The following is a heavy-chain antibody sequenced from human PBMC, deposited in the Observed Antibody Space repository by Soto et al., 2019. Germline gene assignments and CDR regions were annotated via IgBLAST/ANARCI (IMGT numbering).Heavy chain of an antibody. D-gene: IGHD2-21*02. J-gene: IGHJ4*02. CDR1: GESISSSSYY. CDR2: IYYSGRT. V-gene: IGHV4-39*01. Sequence: SETLFLTCIVSGESISSSSYYWGWTRQPPGKGLEWIGSIYYSGRTYYNPSFKSRVTISIDTSKNQFSLKLSSVTATDTAVYYCARQRTTVVTQAYFDHWGQGALVTVSS. CDR3: ARQRTTVVTQAYFDH.